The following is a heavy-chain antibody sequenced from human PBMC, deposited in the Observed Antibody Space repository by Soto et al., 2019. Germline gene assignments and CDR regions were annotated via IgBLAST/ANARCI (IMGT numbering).Heavy chain of an antibody. CDR1: GFTFSSYS. D-gene: IGHD6-19*01. V-gene: IGHV3-21*01. CDR2: ISSSSSYI. J-gene: IGHJ6*02. Sequence: GGSLRLSCAASGFTFSSYSMNWVRQSPGKGLEWVSSISSSSSYIYYADSVKGRFTISRDNAKNSLYLQMNSLRAKDTAVYYCARGESSGWDYYYYGMDVWGQGTTVTVSS. CDR3: ARGESSGWDYYYYGMDV.